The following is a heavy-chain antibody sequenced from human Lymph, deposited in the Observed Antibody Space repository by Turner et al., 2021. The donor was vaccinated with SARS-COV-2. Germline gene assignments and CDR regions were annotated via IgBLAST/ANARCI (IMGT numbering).Heavy chain of an antibody. CDR3: SRMGSSSWYFDY. Sequence: EVQLVASGGGLVQPGGSLRLSCAASGFTFSYYWMSWVRQAPGKGLEWVANIKQDGSEKYYVDSVKGRFTISRDNAKNSLLLQMNSLRAEDTAVYYCSRMGSSSWYFDYWGQGTLVTVSS. V-gene: IGHV3-7*01. J-gene: IGHJ4*02. D-gene: IGHD1-26*01. CDR2: IKQDGSEK. CDR1: GFTFSYYW.